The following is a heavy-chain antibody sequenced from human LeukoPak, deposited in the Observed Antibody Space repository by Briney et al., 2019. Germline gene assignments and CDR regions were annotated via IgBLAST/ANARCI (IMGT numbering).Heavy chain of an antibody. V-gene: IGHV3-74*01. CDR1: GFPFRSYW. D-gene: IGHD1-1*01. J-gene: IGHJ4*02. CDR3: ARDSGS. Sequence: GGPRRLSGEPPGFPFRSYWMHGFRKAPGKGLVWVSRINSDGSSTSYADSVKGRFTISRDNAKNTLYLQMNSLRAEDTAVYYCARDSGSWGQGTLVTVSS. CDR2: INSDGSST.